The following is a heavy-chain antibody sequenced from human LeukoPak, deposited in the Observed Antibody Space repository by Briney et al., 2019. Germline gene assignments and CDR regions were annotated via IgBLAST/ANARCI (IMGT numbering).Heavy chain of an antibody. D-gene: IGHD3-10*01. J-gene: IGHJ4*02. Sequence: SETLSLTCAVSGSSISSGYYWGWIRQPPGKGLEWIGSIYHSGSTYYNPSLKCRVTISVDTSKNQFSLKLSSVAAADTAVYYCARVLWFGAYNFDYWGQGTLVTVSS. V-gene: IGHV4-38-2*01. CDR3: ARVLWFGAYNFDY. CDR2: IYHSGST. CDR1: GSSISSGYY.